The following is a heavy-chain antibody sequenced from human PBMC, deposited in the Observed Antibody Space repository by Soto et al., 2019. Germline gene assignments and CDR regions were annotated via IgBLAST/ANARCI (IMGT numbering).Heavy chain of an antibody. CDR2: ISSSSSYT. CDR3: ARSYDFWSGYYTPYYFDY. D-gene: IGHD3-3*01. J-gene: IGHJ4*02. CDR1: GFTFSYYY. V-gene: IGHV3-11*06. Sequence: GGSLRLSCAASGFTFSYYYMSWIRKAPGKGLEWVSYISSSSSYTNYADSVKGRFTISRDNAKNSLYLQMNSLRAEDTAVYYCARSYDFWSGYYTPYYFDYWGQGTLVTVSS.